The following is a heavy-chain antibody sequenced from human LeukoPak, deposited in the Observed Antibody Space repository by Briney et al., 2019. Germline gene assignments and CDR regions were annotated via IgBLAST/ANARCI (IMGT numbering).Heavy chain of an antibody. Sequence: SQTLSLTCTVSGGSISSGSYYWSWIRQPAGKGLEWIGRIYTSGSTNYNPSLKIRVTISVDTSKNQFSLKLSSVTAADTAVYYCARVMRDSSGYYYSYYYYMDVWGKGTTVTISS. J-gene: IGHJ6*03. CDR1: GGSISSGSYY. CDR2: IYTSGST. CDR3: ARVMRDSSGYYYSYYYYMDV. V-gene: IGHV4-61*02. D-gene: IGHD3-22*01.